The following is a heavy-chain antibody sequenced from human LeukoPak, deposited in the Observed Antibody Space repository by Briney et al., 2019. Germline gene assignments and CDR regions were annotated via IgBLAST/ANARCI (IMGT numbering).Heavy chain of an antibody. CDR3: ARVGTYGSGSYLSWLDY. J-gene: IGHJ4*02. D-gene: IGHD3-10*01. Sequence: SETLSLTCTVSGGPISSCYWSWIRQPPGKGLEWIGYIYYSGSTNYNPSLKSRVTISVDTSKNQFSLKLSSVTAADTAVYYCARVGTYGSGSYLSWLDYWGQGTLVTVSS. CDR2: IYYSGST. CDR1: GGPISSCY. V-gene: IGHV4-59*01.